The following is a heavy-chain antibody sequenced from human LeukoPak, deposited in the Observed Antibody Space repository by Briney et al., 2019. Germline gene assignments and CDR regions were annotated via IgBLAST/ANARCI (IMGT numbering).Heavy chain of an antibody. CDR1: GYTFTVYY. D-gene: IGHD2-2*01. J-gene: IGHJ5*02. CDR3: ARLLGPAASVNWFDP. Sequence: ASVKVSCKASGYTFTVYYMHWVRQAPGQGLEWMGWINPNSGGTNYAQKFQGRATMTRDTSISTAYMELSRLRSDATAVYYCARLLGPAASVNWFDPWGQGTLVTVSS. V-gene: IGHV1-2*02. CDR2: INPNSGGT.